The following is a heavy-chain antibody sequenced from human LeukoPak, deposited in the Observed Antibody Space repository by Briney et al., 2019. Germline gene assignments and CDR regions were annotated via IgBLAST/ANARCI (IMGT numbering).Heavy chain of an antibody. V-gene: IGHV4-34*01. CDR1: GVSFSGYY. J-gene: IGHJ4*02. CDR3: ARGAKFYYDSSGYYYYFDY. CDR2: INHSGST. D-gene: IGHD3-22*01. Sequence: SETLSLTCAVYGVSFSGYYWSWIRQPPGKGLEWIGEINHSGSTNYNPSLKSRVTISVDTSKNQFSLKLSSVTAADTAVYYCARGAKFYYDSSGYYYYFDYWGQGTLVTVSS.